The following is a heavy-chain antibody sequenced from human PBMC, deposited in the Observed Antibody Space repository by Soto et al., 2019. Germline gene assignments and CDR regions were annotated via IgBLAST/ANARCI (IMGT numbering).Heavy chain of an antibody. CDR3: ARILFGRSVAGGYFYMDV. CDR1: DFSLASGKVG. J-gene: IGHJ6*03. D-gene: IGHD6-19*01. CDR2: IFSNVEK. V-gene: IGHV2-26*01. Sequence: SGPTLVNPTETLTLTCTVSDFSLASGKVGVTWIRQPPGKALEWLAHIFSNVEKSYRTSLKDRLTISEDTSKSQVVLSMTNVDPADTATYYCARILFGRSVAGGYFYMDVWGKGTTVTSP.